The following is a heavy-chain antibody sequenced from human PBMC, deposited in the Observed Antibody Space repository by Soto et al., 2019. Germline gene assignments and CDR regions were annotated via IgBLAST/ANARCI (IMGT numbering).Heavy chain of an antibody. J-gene: IGHJ6*03. V-gene: IGHV4-31*03. CDR2: IYYSGST. CDR3: ARGGPGTPNYYYYMDV. Sequence: SETLSLTCTVSGGSISSGGYYWSWIRQHPGKGLEWIGYIYYSGSTYYNPSLKSRVTISVDTSKNQFSLKLSSVTAADTAVYYCARGGPGTPNYYYYMDVWGKGTTVTVSS. CDR1: GGSISSGGYY. D-gene: IGHD2-15*01.